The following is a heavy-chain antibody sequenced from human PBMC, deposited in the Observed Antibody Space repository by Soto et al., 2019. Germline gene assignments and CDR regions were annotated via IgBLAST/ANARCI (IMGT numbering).Heavy chain of an antibody. Sequence: QVQLVQSGAEVKKPGASVKLSCKASGYTFINYYIHWVRQAPGQGLEWMGIFNPTSGSTNYAQKFQGRITLTMDTSTRTVYMELSSLRFDDTAVYYCARDLAAGDYWGQGTLVTVSS. CDR2: FNPTSGST. D-gene: IGHD6-13*01. J-gene: IGHJ4*02. V-gene: IGHV1-46*01. CDR3: ARDLAAGDY. CDR1: GYTFINYY.